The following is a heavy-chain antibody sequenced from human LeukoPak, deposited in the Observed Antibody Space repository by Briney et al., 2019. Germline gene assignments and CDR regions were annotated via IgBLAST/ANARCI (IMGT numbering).Heavy chain of an antibody. Sequence: RESGPTLVNPTQTLTLTCTFSGFSLSTGGMRVSWIRQPPGKALEWLARIDWDDDKFYSTSLKSRLTISKDTSKNQVVLTMTNMDPVDTATYYCARTYYGDYRNWFDPWGQGTLVTVSS. CDR3: ARTYYGDYRNWFDP. J-gene: IGHJ5*02. CDR1: GFSLSTGGMR. D-gene: IGHD4-17*01. V-gene: IGHV2-70*17. CDR2: IDWDDDK.